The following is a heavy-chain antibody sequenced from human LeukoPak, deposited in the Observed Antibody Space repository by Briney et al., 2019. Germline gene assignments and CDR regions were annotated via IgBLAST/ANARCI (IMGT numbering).Heavy chain of an antibody. V-gene: IGHV4-39*07. J-gene: IGHJ5*02. D-gene: IGHD3-22*01. CDR3: ARGDYYDSSGYLGGRGWFDP. CDR1: GGSIGSSSYY. CDR2: IYYSGST. Sequence: SETLSLTCTVSGGSIGSSSYYWGWIRQPPGKGLEWIGSIYYSGSTYYNPSLKSRVTISVDTSKNQFSLKLSSVTAADTAVYYCARGDYYDSSGYLGGRGWFDPWGQGTLVTVSS.